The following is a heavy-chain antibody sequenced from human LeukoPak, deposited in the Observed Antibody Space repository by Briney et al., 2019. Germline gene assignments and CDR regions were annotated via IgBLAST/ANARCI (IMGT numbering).Heavy chain of an antibody. Sequence: ASVKVSCKASGYTFTGYYMHWVRQAPGQGLEWMGWINPNSGGTNYAQKFQGRVTMTRDTSISTAYMELSRLRSDDTAVYYCAREIRNYDFWSGYYDYAFDIWGQGTMVTVSS. CDR2: INPNSGGT. J-gene: IGHJ3*02. V-gene: IGHV1-2*02. D-gene: IGHD3-3*01. CDR3: AREIRNYDFWSGYYDYAFDI. CDR1: GYTFTGYY.